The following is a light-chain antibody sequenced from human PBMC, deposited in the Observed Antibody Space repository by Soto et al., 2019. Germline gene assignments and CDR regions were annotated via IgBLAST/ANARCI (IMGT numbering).Light chain of an antibody. CDR3: SSYTSTSTVI. CDR2: EVS. Sequence: QSVLTQPASVSGSPGQSISISGIGTSSDVGGYSYVSWYQQHAGKAPKLMIYEVSNRPSGVSNRFSASKSGNTASLTISGLQAEDEANYYCSSYTSTSTVIFGGGTKLTVL. V-gene: IGLV2-14*01. J-gene: IGLJ2*01. CDR1: SSDVGGYSY.